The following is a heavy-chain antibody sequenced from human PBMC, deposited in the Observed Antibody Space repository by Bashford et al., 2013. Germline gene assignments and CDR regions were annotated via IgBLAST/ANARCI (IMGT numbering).Heavy chain of an antibody. Sequence: VRQAPGKGLVWVSRINGDGSSTDYADSVKGRFTISRDNAKNTLYLQMSSLRDEDTAVYYCAKRGGSMDVWGQGDHGHRSP. J-gene: IGHJ6*02. V-gene: IGHV3-74*01. D-gene: IGHD3-16*01. CDR3: AKRGGSMDV. CDR2: INGDGSST.